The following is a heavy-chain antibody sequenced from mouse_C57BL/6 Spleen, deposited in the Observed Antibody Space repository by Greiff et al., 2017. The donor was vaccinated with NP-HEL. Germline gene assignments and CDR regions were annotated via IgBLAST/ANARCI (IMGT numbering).Heavy chain of an antibody. D-gene: IGHD2-3*01. CDR3: ASLDGYYRAWFAY. CDR1: GFSLTSYG. CDR2: IWSGGST. V-gene: IGHV2-2*01. J-gene: IGHJ3*01. Sequence: QVQLKQSGPGLVQPSQSLSITCTVSGFSLTSYGVHWVRQSPGKGLEWLGVIWSGGSTDYNAAFISRLSISQDNSKSQVFFKMNSLQADDTTLYYCASLDGYYRAWFAYWGQGTLVTVSA.